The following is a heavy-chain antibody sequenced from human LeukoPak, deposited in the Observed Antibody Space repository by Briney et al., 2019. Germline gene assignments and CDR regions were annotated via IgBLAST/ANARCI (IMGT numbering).Heavy chain of an antibody. J-gene: IGHJ4*02. CDR3: AKLVLRYFDWLMDY. Sequence: PRGSLRLSCAASGFTFSSYGMHWVRQAPGKGLERVAFIRYDGSNKYYADSVKGRFTISRDNSKNTLYLQMNSLRAEDTAVYYCAKLVLRYFDWLMDYWGQGTLVTVSS. CDR1: GFTFSSYG. CDR2: IRYDGSNK. V-gene: IGHV3-30*02. D-gene: IGHD3-9*01.